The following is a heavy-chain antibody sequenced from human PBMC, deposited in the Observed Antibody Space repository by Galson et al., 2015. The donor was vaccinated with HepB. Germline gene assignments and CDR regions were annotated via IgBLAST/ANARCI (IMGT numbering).Heavy chain of an antibody. V-gene: IGHV1-69*13. CDR2: IIPLFGTA. CDR1: GGTFSSHS. Sequence: SVKVSCKASGGTFSSHSISWVRQAPGQGLEWVGGIIPLFGTANYAHKFQGRVTLTADESTSTAYMDLRSLRSEDTAIYFCARDVTGITGTTDWFDPWGQGTLVTVSS. D-gene: IGHD1-7*01. J-gene: IGHJ5*02. CDR3: ARDVTGITGTTDWFDP.